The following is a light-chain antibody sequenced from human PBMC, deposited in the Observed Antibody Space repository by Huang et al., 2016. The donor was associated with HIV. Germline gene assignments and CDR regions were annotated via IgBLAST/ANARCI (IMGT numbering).Light chain of an antibody. CDR2: GAS. V-gene: IGKV3-20*01. CDR1: QSVRSSS. Sequence: EIVLTQSPGTLSVSPGERATLACRASQSVRSSSLAWYQQKPGQSPRLLIFGASNRATAIPDRFSGSGSATDFTLTISRLEPEDFAVYYCQQYGSSPLTFGGGTKVEIK. CDR3: QQYGSSPLT. J-gene: IGKJ4*01.